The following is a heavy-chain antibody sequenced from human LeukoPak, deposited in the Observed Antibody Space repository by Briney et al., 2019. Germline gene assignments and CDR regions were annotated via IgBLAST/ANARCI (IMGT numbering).Heavy chain of an antibody. CDR1: GFTFSSYG. CDR2: ISYDGSNK. D-gene: IGHD4-17*01. CDR3: AKDPHDYGDPKAD. V-gene: IGHV3-30*18. J-gene: IGHJ4*02. Sequence: GGSQRLSCAASGFTFSSYGMHWVRQAPGKGLEWVAVISYDGSNKYYADSVKGRFTISRDNSKNTLYLQMNSLRAEDTAVYYCAKDPHDYGDPKADWGQGTLVTVSS.